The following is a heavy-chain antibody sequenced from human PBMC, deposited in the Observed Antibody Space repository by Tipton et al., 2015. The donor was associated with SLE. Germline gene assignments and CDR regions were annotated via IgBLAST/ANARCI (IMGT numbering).Heavy chain of an antibody. V-gene: IGHV4-34*01. CDR1: GGSFSGYY. D-gene: IGHD3-3*01. J-gene: IGHJ5*02. Sequence: TLSLTCAVYGGSFSGYYWSWIRQPPGKGLEWIGEITHYGSTNYNPSLKSRVTISVDTSKNLFSLKLSSVTAADTAVYYCARGRITIFGVASGWFDPWGQGTLVTVSS. CDR2: ITHYGST. CDR3: ARGRITIFGVASGWFDP.